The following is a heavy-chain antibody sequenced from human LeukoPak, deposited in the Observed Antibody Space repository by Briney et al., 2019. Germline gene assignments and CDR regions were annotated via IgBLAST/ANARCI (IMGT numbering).Heavy chain of an antibody. CDR1: GYTFTGYY. J-gene: IGHJ5*02. D-gene: IGHD4-17*01. Sequence: ASVKVSCKASGYTFTGYYMHWVRQAPGQGLEWMGWINPNSGGTNYAQKFQGRVTMTRDTSISTAYMELSRLRSDDTAVYYCARGGRRSPTVTPTNPWGQGTLVTVSS. V-gene: IGHV1-2*02. CDR3: ARGGRRSPTVTPTNP. CDR2: INPNSGGT.